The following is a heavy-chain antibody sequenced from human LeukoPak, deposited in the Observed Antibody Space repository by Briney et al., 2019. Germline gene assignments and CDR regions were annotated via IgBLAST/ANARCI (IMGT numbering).Heavy chain of an antibody. CDR2: ISSSSSTI. J-gene: IGHJ6*02. CDR3: AAMAAGLYHYGLDV. CDR1: GFTFSSYE. V-gene: IGHV3-48*03. D-gene: IGHD5-24*01. Sequence: PGGSPRLSCTASGFTFSSYEMNWVRQAPGKGLEWVSQISSSSSTIYYADSVKGRFTISRDNAKNSLYLQMNSLRVDDTAVYYCAAMAAGLYHYGLDVWGQGTTVTVSS.